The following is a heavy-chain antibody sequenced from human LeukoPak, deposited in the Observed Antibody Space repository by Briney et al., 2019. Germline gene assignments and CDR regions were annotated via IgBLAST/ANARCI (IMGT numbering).Heavy chain of an antibody. J-gene: IGHJ4*02. CDR3: ARHGHHGDHDY. Sequence: SQTLSLTCTVSGGSISSGYYYWSWIRQHPGKGLEWIGYIYYSGSTSYNPSLKSRVTISVDTSKNQFSLKLSAVTAADTAVYYCARHGHHGDHDYWGQGTLVTVSS. CDR2: IYYSGST. D-gene: IGHD2-21*02. CDR1: GGSISSGYYY. V-gene: IGHV4-31*03.